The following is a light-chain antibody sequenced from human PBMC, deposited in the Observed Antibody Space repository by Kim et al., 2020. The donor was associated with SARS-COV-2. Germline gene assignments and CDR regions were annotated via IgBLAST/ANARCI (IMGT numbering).Light chain of an antibody. CDR1: SSDVGDYDL. CDR2: EVS. J-gene: IGLJ3*02. V-gene: IGLV2-23*02. Sequence: GQSITISCTGTSSDVGDYDLVSWYQQHPGKAPKLMIYEVSKRPSGVSNRFSGSKSGNTASLTISGLQAEDEADYYCCSYAGSFWVFGGGTQLTVL. CDR3: CSYAGSFWV.